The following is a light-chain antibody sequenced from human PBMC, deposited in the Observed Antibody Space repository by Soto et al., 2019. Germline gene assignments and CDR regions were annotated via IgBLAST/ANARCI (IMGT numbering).Light chain of an antibody. J-gene: IGKJ5*01. CDR2: AAS. V-gene: IGKV1-39*01. CDR3: QQSYSTQSIT. Sequence: DIGMTQYPSTLSASVGDRVTITWGASQSISSWLAWYQQKPGKAPRLLMNAASNLQSGVPSRFSGSGSGTDFTLPISSLKTEDFANYYCQQSYSTQSITFGQGTRLEIK. CDR1: QSISSW.